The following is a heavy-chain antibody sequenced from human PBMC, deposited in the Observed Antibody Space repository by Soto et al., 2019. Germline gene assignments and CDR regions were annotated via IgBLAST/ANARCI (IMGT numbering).Heavy chain of an antibody. V-gene: IGHV1-69*01. D-gene: IGHD2-2*01. CDR1: GGTFSSYA. Sequence: QVQLVQSGAEVKKPGSSVKVSCKASGGTFSSYAISWVRQAPGQGLEWMGGIIPISGTANYAQKFQGRVTITAVESTSTAYMEPSSLRSEDTAVYYCARSQCRSTCLVIYYYYYYGMDVWGQGTTVTVSS. J-gene: IGHJ6*02. CDR3: ARSQCRSTCLVIYYYYYYGMDV. CDR2: IIPISGTA.